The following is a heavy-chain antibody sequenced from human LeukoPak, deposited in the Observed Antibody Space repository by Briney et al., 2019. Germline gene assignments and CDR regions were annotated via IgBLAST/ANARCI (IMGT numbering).Heavy chain of an antibody. V-gene: IGHV3-48*01. Sequence: GGSLRLSCAASGFTFSSYSMNWVRQAPGKGLEWVSYISSSSSTIYYADSVKGRFTISRDNAKNSLYLQMNSLRAEDTAVYYCARGDCSGGSCYLSLTTIDYWGQGTLVTVSS. CDR3: ARGDCSGGSCYLSLTTIDY. CDR1: GFTFSSYS. J-gene: IGHJ4*02. CDR2: ISSSSSTI. D-gene: IGHD2-15*01.